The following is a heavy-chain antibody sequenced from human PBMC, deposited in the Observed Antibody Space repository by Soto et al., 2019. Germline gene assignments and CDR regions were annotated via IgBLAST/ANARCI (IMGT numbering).Heavy chain of an antibody. CDR1: GFTFSMYW. J-gene: IGHJ2*01. V-gene: IGHV3-7*01. Sequence: EVQLVESGGGLVQPGGSLRLSCADSGFTFSMYWMNWVRQTPGKGLEWVANINPDGSKKYYVDSVKGRFTISRDNAKNSLYLQMNSLRAEDTAVYYCARTETISSDQYYWYFDLWGRGTLVTVSS. CDR2: INPDGSKK. CDR3: ARTETISSDQYYWYFDL. D-gene: IGHD3-22*01.